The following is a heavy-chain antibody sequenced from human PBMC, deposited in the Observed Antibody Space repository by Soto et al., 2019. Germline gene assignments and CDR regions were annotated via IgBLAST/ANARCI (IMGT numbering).Heavy chain of an antibody. V-gene: IGHV3-11*01. CDR2: ISSTGNTI. Sequence: GGSLRLSCAASGFTFNDYYINWIRQTPGKGLEWISYISSTGNTIYADSVKGRFAISRDNAQNSLFLQMNSLRAEDTAVYYCTSSSITEPGTLSNWGQGTLVTVSS. J-gene: IGHJ4*02. CDR3: TSSSITEPGTLSN. CDR1: GFTFNDYY. D-gene: IGHD1-7*01.